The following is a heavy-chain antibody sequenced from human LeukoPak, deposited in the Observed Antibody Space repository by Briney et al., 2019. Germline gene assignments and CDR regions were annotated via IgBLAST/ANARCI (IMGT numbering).Heavy chain of an antibody. Sequence: PGASVKVSCKASGYTFTSYGISWVRQAPGQGLEWMGWISAYNGNTNYAQKLQGRVTMTTDTSTSTAYMELRSLRSDDTAVYYCARVPSTASHYYYYMDVWGKGTTVTVSS. CDR1: GYTFTSYG. D-gene: IGHD5-18*01. J-gene: IGHJ6*03. CDR3: ARVPSTASHYYYYMDV. CDR2: ISAYNGNT. V-gene: IGHV1-18*01.